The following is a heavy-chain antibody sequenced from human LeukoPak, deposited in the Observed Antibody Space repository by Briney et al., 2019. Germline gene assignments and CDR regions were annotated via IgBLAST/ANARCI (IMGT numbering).Heavy chain of an antibody. V-gene: IGHV1-8*02. Sequence: ASVKVSCKASGGTFSSYAISWVRQATGQGLEWMGWMNPNSGNTGYAQKFQGRVTMTRNTSISTAYMELSSLRSEDTAVYYCARGGVGAPSFDYWGQGTLVTVSS. CDR3: ARGGVGAPSFDY. CDR1: GGTFSSYA. D-gene: IGHD1-26*01. J-gene: IGHJ4*02. CDR2: MNPNSGNT.